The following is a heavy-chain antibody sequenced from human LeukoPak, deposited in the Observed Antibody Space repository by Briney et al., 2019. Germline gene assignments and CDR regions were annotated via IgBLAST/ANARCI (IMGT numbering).Heavy chain of an antibody. CDR3: ARGSYDYYGSGSLYFQH. CDR1: GFTVSSNY. Sequence: PGGSLRLSCAASGFTVSSNYMSWVRQAPGKGLEWVSVIYSGGSTYYADSVKGRFTISRDNSKNTLYLQMNSLRAEDTAVYYCARGSYDYYGSGSLYFQHWGQGTLVTVSS. V-gene: IGHV3-66*01. J-gene: IGHJ1*01. CDR2: IYSGGST. D-gene: IGHD3-10*01.